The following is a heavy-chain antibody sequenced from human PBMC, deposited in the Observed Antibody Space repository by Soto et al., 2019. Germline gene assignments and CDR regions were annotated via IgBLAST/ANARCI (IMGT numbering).Heavy chain of an antibody. D-gene: IGHD3-9*01. Sequence: SETLSLTCTVSGGSISSGGYYWSWIRQHPGKGLEWIGYIYYSGSTYYNPSLKSRVTISVDTSKNQFSLKLSSVTAADTAVYYCAREVLGAYDILIPRVFDYWGQGTLVTVSS. CDR3: AREVLGAYDILIPRVFDY. CDR1: GGSISSGGYY. CDR2: IYYSGST. J-gene: IGHJ4*02. V-gene: IGHV4-31*03.